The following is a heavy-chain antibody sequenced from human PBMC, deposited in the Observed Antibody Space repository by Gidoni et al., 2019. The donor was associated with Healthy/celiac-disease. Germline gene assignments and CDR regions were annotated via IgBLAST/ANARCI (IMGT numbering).Heavy chain of an antibody. J-gene: IGHJ6*03. CDR1: GYTLTGYY. D-gene: IGHD3-10*01. Sequence: QVQLVQSGAEVKKPGASVKVSCKASGYTLTGYYMHWVRQAPGQGLEWMGWINPNSGGTNYAQKFQGRVTMTRDTSISTAYMELSRLRSDDTAVYYCASLGARGVRYYYYMDVWGKGTTVTVSS. CDR2: INPNSGGT. V-gene: IGHV1-2*02. CDR3: ASLGARGVRYYYYMDV.